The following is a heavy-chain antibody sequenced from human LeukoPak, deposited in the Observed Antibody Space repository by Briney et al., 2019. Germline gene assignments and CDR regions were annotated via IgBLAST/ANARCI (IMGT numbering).Heavy chain of an antibody. CDR3: ARAYGSGSYYPTNAFDI. Sequence: ASVKVSCKASGYTFTSYDINWVRQAAGQGLEWMGWMNPDSGNTGYAQKFQGRVTITRDTSISTAYMELSRLRSDDTAVYYCARAYGSGSYYPTNAFDIWGQGTMVTVSS. D-gene: IGHD3-10*01. CDR1: GYTFTSYD. J-gene: IGHJ3*02. V-gene: IGHV1-8*03. CDR2: MNPDSGNT.